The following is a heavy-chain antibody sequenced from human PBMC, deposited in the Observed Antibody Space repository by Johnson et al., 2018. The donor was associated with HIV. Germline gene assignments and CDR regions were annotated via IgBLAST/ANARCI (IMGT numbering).Heavy chain of an antibody. Sequence: VQLVESGGGVIRPGVSLRLACAASGFTFDDHGMNWVRQVPGKGLEWVANIKQDGSEKYYVDSVKGRFTISRDNAKNSLYLQMNSLRAEDTALYYCAKDLLNESGAFDIWGQGTMVTVSS. V-gene: IGHV3-7*03. J-gene: IGHJ3*02. D-gene: IGHD1-1*01. CDR2: IKQDGSEK. CDR3: AKDLLNESGAFDI. CDR1: GFTFDDHG.